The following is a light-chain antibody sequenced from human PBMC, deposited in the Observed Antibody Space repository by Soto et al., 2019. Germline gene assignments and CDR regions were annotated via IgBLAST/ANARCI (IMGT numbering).Light chain of an antibody. V-gene: IGLV2-14*01. Sequence: QSALTQPASVSGSPGQSITISCTGTSSDVGDFDYVSWYQQHPGKAPKLMIYEVSNRPSGVSNRFSGSKSGNTASLTISGLQAEDEADYYCSSCTSSSTPLFGGGTKLTVL. CDR2: EVS. J-gene: IGLJ2*01. CDR3: SSCTSSSTPL. CDR1: SSDVGDFDY.